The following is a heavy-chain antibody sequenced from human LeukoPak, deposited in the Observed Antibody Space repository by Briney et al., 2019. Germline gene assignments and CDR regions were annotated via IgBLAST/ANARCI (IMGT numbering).Heavy chain of an antibody. Sequence: ASVKVSCKASGGTFSSYAISWVRQAPGQGLEWMGRIIPILGIANYAQKFQGRVTITADKSTSTAYMELSSLRSEDTAVYYCARDFLRYGMDVWGQGTTVTVSS. V-gene: IGHV1-69*04. CDR2: IIPILGIA. J-gene: IGHJ6*02. CDR1: GGTFSSYA. CDR3: ARDFLRYGMDV.